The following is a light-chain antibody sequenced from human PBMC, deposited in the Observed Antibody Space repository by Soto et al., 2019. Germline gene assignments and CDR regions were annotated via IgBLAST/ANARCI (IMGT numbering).Light chain of an antibody. J-gene: IGLJ2*01. CDR3: CSYAGSYTWV. CDR2: DVS. V-gene: IGLV2-11*01. CDR1: SSDVGGYNF. Sequence: QSALTQPRSVSGSPGQSVTISRTGTSSDVGGYNFVSWYQQHPGKAPKLMIFDVSKLPSGVPDRFSGSKSGNTASLTISGLQAEDEADYYCCSYAGSYTWVFGGGTKLTVL.